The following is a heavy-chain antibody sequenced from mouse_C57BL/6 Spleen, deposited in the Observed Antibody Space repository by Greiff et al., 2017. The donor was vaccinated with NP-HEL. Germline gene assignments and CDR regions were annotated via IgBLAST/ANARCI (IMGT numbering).Heavy chain of an antibody. V-gene: IGHV3-6*01. CDR2: ISYDGSN. Sequence: ESGPGLVKPSQSLSLTCSVTGYSITRGYYWDWIRQFPGNKLEWMGYISYDGSNNYNPSLKNRISITRDTSKNQFFLKLNSVTTEDTATYYCARDFDVWGTGTTVTVSS. J-gene: IGHJ1*03. CDR1: GYSITRGYY. CDR3: ARDFDV.